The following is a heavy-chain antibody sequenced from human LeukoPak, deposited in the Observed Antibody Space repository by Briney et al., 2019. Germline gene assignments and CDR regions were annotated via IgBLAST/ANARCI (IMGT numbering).Heavy chain of an antibody. CDR1: GYAFTSYA. Sequence: SVKVSCKASGYAFTSYAISWVRQAPGQGLEWMGGIIPIFGTANYAQKFQGRVTITADESTSTAYMELSSLRSEDTAVYYCARGVGAEDIVVVPAAPECWFDPWGQGTLVTVSS. CDR3: ARGVGAEDIVVVPAAPECWFDP. CDR2: IIPIFGTA. D-gene: IGHD2-2*01. V-gene: IGHV1-69*13. J-gene: IGHJ5*02.